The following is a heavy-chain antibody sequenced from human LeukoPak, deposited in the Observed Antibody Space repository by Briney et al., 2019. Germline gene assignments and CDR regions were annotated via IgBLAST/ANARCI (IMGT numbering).Heavy chain of an antibody. Sequence: EASVKVSCKASGGTFSSYAISWVRQAPGQGLEWMGRIIPIFGTANYAQKFQGRVTITTDESTSTAYMELSSLRSEDTAVYYCARRAGNSDFWIGFDYWGQGTLVTVSS. CDR1: GGTFSSYA. CDR2: IIPIFGTA. D-gene: IGHD3-3*01. CDR3: ARRAGNSDFWIGFDY. V-gene: IGHV1-69*05. J-gene: IGHJ4*02.